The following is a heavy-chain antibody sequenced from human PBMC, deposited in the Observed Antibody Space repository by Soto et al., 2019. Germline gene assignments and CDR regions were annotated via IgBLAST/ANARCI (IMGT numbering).Heavy chain of an antibody. V-gene: IGHV3-23*01. CDR1: GFTFSNYA. D-gene: IGHD6-13*01. CDR2: ISGSAGST. Sequence: GSLRLSCAASGFTFSNYAINWVRQSPGKGLEWVSVISGSAGSTYYADSVKGRFTITRDNSKNTLYLQMSSLRAEDTAVYYCAKAGGAAGTVDYFDYWGQGTLVTVSS. CDR3: AKAGGAAGTVDYFDY. J-gene: IGHJ4*02.